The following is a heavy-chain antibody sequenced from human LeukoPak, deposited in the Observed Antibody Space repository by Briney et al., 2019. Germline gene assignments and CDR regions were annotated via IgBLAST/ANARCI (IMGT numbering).Heavy chain of an antibody. J-gene: IGHJ4*02. D-gene: IGHD3-9*01. CDR2: IKQDGSEK. CDR3: ARSRRPKDILTGYYPVNAYYFDY. Sequence: PGGSLRLSCAASGFTFSSYWMSWVRQAPGKGLEWVANIKQDGSEKYYVDSVKGRFTISRDNAKNSLYLQMNSLRAEDTAMYYCARSRRPKDILTGYYPVNAYYFDYWGQGTLVTVSS. V-gene: IGHV3-7*01. CDR1: GFTFSSYW.